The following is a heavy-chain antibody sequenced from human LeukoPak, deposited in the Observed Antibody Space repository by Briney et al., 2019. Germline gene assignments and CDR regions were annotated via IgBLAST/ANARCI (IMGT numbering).Heavy chain of an antibody. CDR1: GFTFNNYA. D-gene: IGHD3-10*01. V-gene: IGHV3-23*01. CDR3: AKYFYDSRSYSFDY. CDR2: IDGSCSST. J-gene: IGHJ4*02. Sequence: AGPLRLSCAVSGFTFNNYAMSLLRQAPAKVLACASAIDGSCSSTYYADSLQAPFIISRDNSNNPLYLQMTSLKAEHTAAYYCAKYFYDSRSYSFDYWGQGALVTVSS.